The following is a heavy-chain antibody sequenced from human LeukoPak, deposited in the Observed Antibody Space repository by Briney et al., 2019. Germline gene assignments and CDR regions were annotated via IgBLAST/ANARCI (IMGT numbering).Heavy chain of an antibody. D-gene: IGHD6-13*01. CDR2: IYYSGST. J-gene: IGHJ4*02. V-gene: IGHV4-39*07. CDR1: GYSISSGSYY. Sequence: SETLSLTCTVSGYSISSGSYYWGWIRQPPGKGLEWIGSIYYSGSTYYKPSLKSRVTISLDTSKNQFSLKLSSVTAADTAVYYCARAYSPPQWSPFDYWGQGTLVTVSS. CDR3: ARAYSPPQWSPFDY.